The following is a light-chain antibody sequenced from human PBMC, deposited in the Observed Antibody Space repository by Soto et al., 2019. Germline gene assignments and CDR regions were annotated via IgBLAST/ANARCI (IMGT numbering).Light chain of an antibody. CDR1: QSVSSN. Sequence: EIVMTQSPATLSVSPGERATLSCRASQSVSSNLAWYQQKPGQAPMLLIYGASTRATGNPARFSGSGSGTEFTLTISSLQSEDFAVYSCQQDNNWHRTFGQGTKVEIK. CDR2: GAS. V-gene: IGKV3-15*01. CDR3: QQDNNWHRT. J-gene: IGKJ1*01.